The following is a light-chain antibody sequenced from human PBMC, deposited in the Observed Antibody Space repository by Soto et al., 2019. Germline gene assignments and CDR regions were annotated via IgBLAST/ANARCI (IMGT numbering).Light chain of an antibody. J-gene: IGLJ1*01. CDR2: EVT. Sequence: QSALTQPASVSGCLGQSITMSCTGTSTDVGGYNFVSWYQQHPDKAPKLLIYEVTNRPSGVSNRFSGSKSGNTASLTISGLQAEDEADYYCSSYTSTGTPVFGTGTKVTVL. CDR1: STDVGGYNF. CDR3: SSYTSTGTPV. V-gene: IGLV2-14*01.